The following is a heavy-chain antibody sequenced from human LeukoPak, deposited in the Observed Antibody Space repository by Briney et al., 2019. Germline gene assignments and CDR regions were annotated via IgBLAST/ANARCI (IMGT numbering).Heavy chain of an antibody. D-gene: IGHD1-1*01. V-gene: IGHV1-18*01. CDR2: ISAYNGNT. CDR1: GYTFTSYG. J-gene: IGHJ5*02. Sequence: ASVTVSCKASGYTFTSYGRSWVRQAPGQGLEWMGWISAYNGNTNYAQKLQGRVTITTDTSTSTAYMELRSLRSDDTAVYYCARSPPGGQLERRGWFDPWGQGTLVTVSS. CDR3: ARSPPGGQLERRGWFDP.